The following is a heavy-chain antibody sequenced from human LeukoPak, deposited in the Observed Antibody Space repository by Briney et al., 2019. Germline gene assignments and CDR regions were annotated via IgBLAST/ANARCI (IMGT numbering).Heavy chain of an antibody. CDR3: ARVSRGGTIVV. Sequence: SETLSLTCPVSGGSISSYYWSWIRQPPAKGLEWIGDIYYSGSTNYNPSLKSRVTITVDTSKNQFSLKLSSVTAGDTAVYYCARVSRGGTIVVWGQGTLVTVSS. CDR1: GGSISSYY. J-gene: IGHJ4*02. V-gene: IGHV4-59*01. D-gene: IGHD3-22*01. CDR2: IYYSGST.